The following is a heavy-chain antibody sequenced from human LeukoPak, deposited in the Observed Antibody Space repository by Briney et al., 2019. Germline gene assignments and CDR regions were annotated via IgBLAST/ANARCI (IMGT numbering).Heavy chain of an antibody. D-gene: IGHD6-19*01. CDR3: ARTYSSGWYKYYYYGMDV. CDR2: MNPHSGKT. Sequence: ASVTVSCKASGYTFTSYDINWVRQAPGQGLEWMGWMNPHSGKTASAQRFQGRVTMTRNTSISTAYMELSSLRSEDTAVYYCARTYSSGWYKYYYYGMDVWGQGTTVTVSS. CDR1: GYTFTSYD. J-gene: IGHJ6*02. V-gene: IGHV1-8*01.